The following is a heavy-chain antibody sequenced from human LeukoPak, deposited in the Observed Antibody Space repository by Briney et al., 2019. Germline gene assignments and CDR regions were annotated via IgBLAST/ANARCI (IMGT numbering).Heavy chain of an antibody. CDR2: ISSSSSYI. CDR1: GFTFRSYS. J-gene: IGHJ4*02. CDR3: ARDQGDYYDSSGYYYVGFDY. Sequence: GGSLRLSCAASGFTFRSYSMNWVRQAPGKGLEWVSSISSSSSYIYYADSVKGRFTISRDNAKNSLYLQMNSLRAEDTAVYYCARDQGDYYDSSGYYYVGFDYWGQGTLVTVSS. D-gene: IGHD3-22*01. V-gene: IGHV3-21*01.